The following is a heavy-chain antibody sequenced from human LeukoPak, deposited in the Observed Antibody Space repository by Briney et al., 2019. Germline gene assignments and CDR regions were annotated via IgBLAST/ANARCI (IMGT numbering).Heavy chain of an antibody. CDR2: IYSGGST. CDR1: GFTVSSNY. CDR3: ARDSRPNPYYYYGMDV. Sequence: PGGSLRLSCAASGFTVSSNYMSWVRQAPGKGLEWVSVIYSGGSTYYADSVKGRFTISRDNSKNTLYLQMNCLRAEDTAVYYCARDSRPNPYYYYGMDVWGQGTTVTVSS. J-gene: IGHJ6*02. V-gene: IGHV3-66*01.